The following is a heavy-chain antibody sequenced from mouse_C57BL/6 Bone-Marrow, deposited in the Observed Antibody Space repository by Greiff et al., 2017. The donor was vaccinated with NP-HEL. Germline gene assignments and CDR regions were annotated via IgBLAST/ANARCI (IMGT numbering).Heavy chain of an antibody. CDR3: ARLITTVVAANYFDY. CDR1: GYPITSDY. J-gene: IGHJ2*01. V-gene: IGHV3-8*01. Sequence: VQLKESGPGLAKPSQTLSLTCSVTGYPITSDYWNWIRKFPGNKLEYMGYISYSGSTYYNPSLKSRISITRDTSKNQYYLQLNSVTTEDTATYYCARLITTVVAANYFDYWGQGTTLTVSS. CDR2: ISYSGST. D-gene: IGHD1-1*01.